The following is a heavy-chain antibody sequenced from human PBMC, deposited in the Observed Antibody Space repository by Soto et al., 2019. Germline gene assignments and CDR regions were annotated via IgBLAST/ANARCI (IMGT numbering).Heavy chain of an antibody. V-gene: IGHV6-1*01. D-gene: IGHD6-13*01. CDR2: TYYRSKWYN. CDR1: GDSVSSNSAA. Sequence: SPTLSLTCAISGDSVSSNSAAWNWIRQSPSRGLEWLGRTYYRSKWYNDYAVSVKSRITINPDTSKNQFSPQLNSVTPEDTAVYYCARWGEGQQLVSSDMDVWGQGTTVTVSS. CDR3: ARWGEGQQLVSSDMDV. J-gene: IGHJ6*02.